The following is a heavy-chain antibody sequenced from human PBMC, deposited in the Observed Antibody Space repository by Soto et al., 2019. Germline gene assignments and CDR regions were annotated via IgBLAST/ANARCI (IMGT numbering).Heavy chain of an antibody. D-gene: IGHD6-13*01. V-gene: IGHV3-11*06. CDR1: GFTFSDYY. Sequence: GGSLRLSCAASGFTFSDYYMSWIRQAPGKGLEWVPYISSSSSYTNYADSVKGRFTISRDNAKNSLYLQMNSLRAEDTAVYYCARDSGIAAGYYYYGMGVWGQGTTVTVSS. J-gene: IGHJ6*02. CDR2: ISSSSSYT. CDR3: ARDSGIAAGYYYYGMGV.